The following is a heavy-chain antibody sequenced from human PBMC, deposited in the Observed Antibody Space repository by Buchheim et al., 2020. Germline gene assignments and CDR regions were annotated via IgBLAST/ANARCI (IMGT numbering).Heavy chain of an antibody. Sequence: QVQLQESGPGLVKPSQTLSLTCTVSGASISSGGYYWSWIRQLPGKGLEWIVYIYYSGSTYFNPSLKSRVTMSVDTSKNQFSPKLSSVTAADTAVYYCARGNAPMGAFDLWGQGT. CDR3: ARGNAPMGAFDL. CDR2: IYYSGST. V-gene: IGHV4-31*03. CDR1: GASISSGGYY. D-gene: IGHD3-10*01. J-gene: IGHJ3*01.